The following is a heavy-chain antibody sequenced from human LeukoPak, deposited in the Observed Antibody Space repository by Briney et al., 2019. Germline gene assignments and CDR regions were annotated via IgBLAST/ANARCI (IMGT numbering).Heavy chain of an antibody. Sequence: SGGSLRLSCAASGFTFSIYGMPWVRQAPGKGLEWVAVIWYDGNNKYYADSVKGRFTISRDNSKNTLYLQMNSLRAEDTAVYYCAKDRLTGTAINDDAFDIWGQGTMVTVSS. V-gene: IGHV3-33*06. CDR2: IWYDGNNK. CDR1: GFTFSIYG. D-gene: IGHD1-7*01. J-gene: IGHJ3*02. CDR3: AKDRLTGTAINDDAFDI.